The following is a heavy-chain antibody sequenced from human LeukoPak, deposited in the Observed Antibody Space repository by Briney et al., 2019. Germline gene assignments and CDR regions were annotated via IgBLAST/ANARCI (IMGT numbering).Heavy chain of an antibody. V-gene: IGHV4-34*01. CDR3: ARLSPPTYYYDSSGYYFDY. J-gene: IGHJ4*02. Sequence: SETLSLTCAVYGGSFSGYYWSWIRQPPGKGPEWIGEINHSGSTNYNPSLKSRVTISVDTSKNQFSLKLSSVTAADTAVYYCARLSPPTYYYDSSGYYFDYWGQGTLVTVSS. D-gene: IGHD3-22*01. CDR1: GGSFSGYY. CDR2: INHSGST.